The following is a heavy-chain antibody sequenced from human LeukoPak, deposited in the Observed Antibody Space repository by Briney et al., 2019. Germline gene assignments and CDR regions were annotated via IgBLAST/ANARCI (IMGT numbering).Heavy chain of an antibody. J-gene: IGHJ4*02. Sequence: SETLSLTCAVYGGSFSGYYWSWIRQPPGKGLEWIGEINHSGSTNYNPSLKSRVTLSVDTSKNQFSLRMNSVTAADTAVYYCARDGDGYLDYWGQGTLVTVSS. CDR3: ARDGDGYLDY. CDR2: INHSGST. D-gene: IGHD5-24*01. V-gene: IGHV4-34*01. CDR1: GGSFSGYY.